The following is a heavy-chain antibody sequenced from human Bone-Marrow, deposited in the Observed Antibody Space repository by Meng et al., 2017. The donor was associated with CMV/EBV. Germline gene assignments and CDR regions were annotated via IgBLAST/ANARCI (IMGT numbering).Heavy chain of an antibody. CDR3: ARNRLLWFGELFGGYNWFDP. CDR1: FSGYH. D-gene: IGHD3-10*01. CDR2: INRSGST. Sequence: FSGYHWSWIRQPPGKGLEWIGEINRSGSTNYKPSLKSRVTISVDTSKNQFSLKLSSVTAADTAVYYCARNRLLWFGELFGGYNWFDPWGQGTLVTVSS. V-gene: IGHV4-34*01. J-gene: IGHJ5*02.